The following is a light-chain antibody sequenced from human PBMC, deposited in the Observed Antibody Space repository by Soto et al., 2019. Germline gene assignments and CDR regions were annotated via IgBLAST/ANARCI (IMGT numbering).Light chain of an antibody. CDR1: QSVSSNY. V-gene: IGKV3-20*01. CDR3: QKYGSPLWT. Sequence: DIVLTQSPGTLSLSPGERATLSCRASQSVSSNYLAWYQQKPGQAPSLLIYGASKRATGIADRFRGSGSGTDFSLIISRLEPEDFAVYWCQKYGSPLWTFGQGTKVDI. CDR2: GAS. J-gene: IGKJ1*01.